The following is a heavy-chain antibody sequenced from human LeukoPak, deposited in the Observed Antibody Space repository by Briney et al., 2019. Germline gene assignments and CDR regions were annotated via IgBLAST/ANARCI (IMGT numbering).Heavy chain of an antibody. CDR3: AKGGYSGYYYYYYMDV. J-gene: IGHJ6*03. CDR1: GYTLTSYG. CDR2: ISAYNGNT. V-gene: IGHV1-18*01. Sequence: ASVKVSCKASGYTLTSYGISWVRQAPGQGLEWMGWISAYNGNTNYAQKLQGRVTMTTDTSTSTAYMELRSLRSDDTAVYHCAKGGYSGYYYYYYMDVWGKGTTVTVSS. D-gene: IGHD1-26*01.